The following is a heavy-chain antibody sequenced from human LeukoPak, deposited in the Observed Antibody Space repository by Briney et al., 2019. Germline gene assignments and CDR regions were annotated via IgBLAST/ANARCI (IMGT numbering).Heavy chain of an antibody. CDR3: ARGGYDFWSGYYTGRFWFDP. CDR2: INHSGST. D-gene: IGHD3-3*01. V-gene: IGHV4-34*01. Sequence: PSETLSLTCAVYGGSFSGYYWSWIRQPLGKGLEWIGEINHSGSTNYNPSLKSRVTISVDTSKNQFSPKLSSVTAADTAVYYCARGGYDFWSGYYTGRFWFDPWGQGTLVTVSS. CDR1: GGSFSGYY. J-gene: IGHJ5*02.